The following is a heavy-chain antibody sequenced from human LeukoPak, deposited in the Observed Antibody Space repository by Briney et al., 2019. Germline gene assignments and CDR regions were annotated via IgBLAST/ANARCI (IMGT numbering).Heavy chain of an antibody. Sequence: GRSLRLSCAASGFTFSSYGMHWVRQAPGEGLEWVAFIRYDGSNKYYADSVKGRFTTSRDNSKNTLYLQMNSLRAEDTAVYYCAKVRGVVITFFDYWGQGTLVTVST. CDR3: AKVRGVVITFFDY. V-gene: IGHV3-30*02. D-gene: IGHD3-22*01. CDR2: IRYDGSNK. J-gene: IGHJ4*02. CDR1: GFTFSSYG.